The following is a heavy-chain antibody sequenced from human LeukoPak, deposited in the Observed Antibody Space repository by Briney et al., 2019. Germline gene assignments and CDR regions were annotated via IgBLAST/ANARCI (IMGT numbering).Heavy chain of an antibody. CDR2: INHSGST. D-gene: IGHD1-26*01. J-gene: IGHJ6*02. Sequence: SETLSLTCAVYSGSFSGYYWSWIRQPPGKGLEWIGEINHSGSTNYNPSLKSRVTISVDTSKNQFSLKLSSVTAADTAVYYCARGRGAFYYYYGMDVWGQGTTVTVSS. V-gene: IGHV4-34*01. CDR1: SGSFSGYY. CDR3: ARGRGAFYYYYGMDV.